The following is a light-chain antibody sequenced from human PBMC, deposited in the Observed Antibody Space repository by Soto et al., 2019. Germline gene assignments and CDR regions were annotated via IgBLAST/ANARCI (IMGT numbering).Light chain of an antibody. CDR1: QTISSW. V-gene: IGKV1-5*03. CDR3: QHYNSYSEA. J-gene: IGKJ1*01. Sequence: DIQMTQSPSTLSGSVWDRVTITCRASQTISSWLAWYQQKPGKAPKLLIYKASTLKSGVPSRFSGSGSGTEFTLTISSRQPDDFATYYCQHYNSYSEAFGQGTKVDIK. CDR2: KAS.